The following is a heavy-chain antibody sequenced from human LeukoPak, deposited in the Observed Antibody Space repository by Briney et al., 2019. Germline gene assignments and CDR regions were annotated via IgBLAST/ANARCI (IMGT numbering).Heavy chain of an antibody. CDR3: ARAGYSSSWYSYYYYMDV. J-gene: IGHJ6*03. CDR1: GGSISSYY. D-gene: IGHD6-13*01. Sequence: SSETLSLTCTVSGGSISSYYWSWIRQPPGKGLEWIGYIYYSGSTNYNPSLKSRVTISVDTSKNQFSLKLSSVTAADTAVYYCARAGYSSSWYSYYYYMDVWGKGTTVTVSS. V-gene: IGHV4-59*08. CDR2: IYYSGST.